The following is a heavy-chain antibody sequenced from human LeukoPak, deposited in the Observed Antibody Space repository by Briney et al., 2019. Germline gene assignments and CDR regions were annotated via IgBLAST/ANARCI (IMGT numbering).Heavy chain of an antibody. CDR3: VLYYYGSGTELY. J-gene: IGHJ4*02. CDR2: FDPEDGET. V-gene: IGHV1-24*01. D-gene: IGHD3-10*01. CDR1: GYTLTELS. Sequence: ASVKVSCKVSGYTLTELSMHWVRQAPGKGLEWMGGFDPEDGETIYAQKFQGRVTMTEDTSTDTAYMELSSLRSEDTAVYYCVLYYYGSGTELYWGQGTLVTVSS.